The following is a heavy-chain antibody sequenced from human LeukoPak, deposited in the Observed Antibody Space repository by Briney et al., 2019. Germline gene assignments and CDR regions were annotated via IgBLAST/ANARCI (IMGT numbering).Heavy chain of an antibody. CDR3: ARGVPFDY. CDR1: GGSISSGGYS. J-gene: IGHJ4*02. CDR2: IYHSGST. Sequence: TLSLTCAVSGGSISSGGYSWSWIRQPPGKGLEWIGYIYHSGSTYYNPSLKSRVTISVDRSKNQFSLKLSSVTAADTAVYYCARGVPFDYWGQGTLVTVSS. D-gene: IGHD1-1*01. V-gene: IGHV4-30-2*01.